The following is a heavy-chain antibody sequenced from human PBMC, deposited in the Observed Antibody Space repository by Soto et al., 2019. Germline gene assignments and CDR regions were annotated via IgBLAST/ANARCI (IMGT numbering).Heavy chain of an antibody. CDR2: IYWDDDE. CDR3: AHSRNLITEDAQVGDFDS. Sequence: QITLKESGPTLVKPTQTLTLTCSFSGFSLTTDGVGVGWVRQPPGEALEWLALIYWDDDERYSPSLTTRLTITKDPSKNQVVLIMTNMAPVDTATYYCAHSRNLITEDAQVGDFDSWGQGTLVTVSS. V-gene: IGHV2-5*02. D-gene: IGHD3-10*01. J-gene: IGHJ4*02. CDR1: GFSLTTDGVG.